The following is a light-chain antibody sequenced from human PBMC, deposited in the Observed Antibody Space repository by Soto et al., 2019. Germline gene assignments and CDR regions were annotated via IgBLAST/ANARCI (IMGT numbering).Light chain of an antibody. CDR1: TSDVGGYNY. CDR3: SSFTSSSTWV. V-gene: IGLV2-14*01. J-gene: IGLJ3*02. CDR2: EVS. Sequence: QSALTQPASVSRSPGQSITVSCTGTTSDVGGYNYVSWYQQHPGKAPKLVIYEVSDRPSGVSNRFSGSKSGNTASLTISGLQADDEADYYCSSFTSSSTWVFGGGTKLTVL.